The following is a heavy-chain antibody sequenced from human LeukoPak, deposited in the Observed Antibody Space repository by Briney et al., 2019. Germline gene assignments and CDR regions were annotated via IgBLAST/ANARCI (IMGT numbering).Heavy chain of an antibody. CDR2: ISSGSSYI. V-gene: IGHV3-21*01. Sequence: GGSLRLSCAASGFTFSDYVMNWVRQAPGKGLEWVSSISSGSSYIYYADSVKGRFTISRDNAKNSLYLQMTSLRAEDTAVYYCATLVGVGSGMDVWGQGTTVTVSS. CDR3: ATLVGVGSGMDV. D-gene: IGHD3-22*01. J-gene: IGHJ6*02. CDR1: GFTFSDYV.